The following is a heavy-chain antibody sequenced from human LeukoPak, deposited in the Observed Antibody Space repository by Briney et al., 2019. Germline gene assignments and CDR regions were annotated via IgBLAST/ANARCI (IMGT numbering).Heavy chain of an antibody. CDR1: GYTFTSYG. D-gene: IGHD2-15*01. J-gene: IGHJ4*02. CDR2: ISAYNGNT. CDR3: ARERDCSGGSCYSAFDY. Sequence: ASVKVSCKASGYTFTSYGISWVRQAPGQGLEWMGWISAYNGNTNYAQKLQGRVTMTTDTSTSTAYMELRSLRSDDTAVYYCARERDCSGGSCYSAFDYWGQGTLVTVSS. V-gene: IGHV1-18*01.